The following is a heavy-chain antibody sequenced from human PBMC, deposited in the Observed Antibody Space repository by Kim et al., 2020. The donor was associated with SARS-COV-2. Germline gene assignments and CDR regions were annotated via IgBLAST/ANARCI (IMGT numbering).Heavy chain of an antibody. D-gene: IGHD6-13*01. CDR2: ISSSSGKI. Sequence: GGSLRLSCAASGFTFISYAINWVRQAPGKGLEWVSYISSSSGKIDYADSVKGRFTISRDNAKNSEYLQMNSLRDEDTAVYYCARDRSFGSTLYYYFDYWGQGALVTVSS. J-gene: IGHJ4*02. CDR3: ARDRSFGSTLYYYFDY. CDR1: GFTFISYA. V-gene: IGHV3-48*02.